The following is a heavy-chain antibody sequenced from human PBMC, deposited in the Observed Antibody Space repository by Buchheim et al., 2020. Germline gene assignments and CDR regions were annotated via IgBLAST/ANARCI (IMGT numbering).Heavy chain of an antibody. V-gene: IGHV1-2*04. CDR1: GYTFTGYY. CDR2: INPNSGGT. Sequence: QVQLVQSGAEVKKPGASVKVSCKASGYTFTGYYMHWVRQAPGQGLEWMGWINPNSGGTNYAQKFQGWVTRTRDTSISTDYMELSRLRSDDTAVYYCARDRQQLVQPEYYYYGMDVWGQGTT. J-gene: IGHJ6*02. CDR3: ARDRQQLVQPEYYYYGMDV. D-gene: IGHD6-13*01.